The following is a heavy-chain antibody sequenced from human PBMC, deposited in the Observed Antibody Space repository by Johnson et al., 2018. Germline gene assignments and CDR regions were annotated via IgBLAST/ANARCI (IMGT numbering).Heavy chain of an antibody. D-gene: IGHD6-6*01. J-gene: IGHJ1*01. V-gene: IGHV3-66*02. CDR3: AREIDHGSSFQHFRH. CDR1: GFSVSSSY. Sequence: VQLVQSGGGLVQPGGSLRLSCASSGFSVSSSYMTWVRQAPGKGLEWVSSVYSGGSTFYSDSVRDRFTISRAKVKNMVYLQMDSLRVKDTAVYFCAREIDHGSSFQHFRHWGQGTLVTVSS. CDR2: VYSGGST.